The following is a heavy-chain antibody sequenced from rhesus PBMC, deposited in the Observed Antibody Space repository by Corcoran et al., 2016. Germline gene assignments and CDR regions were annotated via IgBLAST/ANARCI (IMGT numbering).Heavy chain of an antibody. D-gene: IGHD1-1*01. CDR3: ARGLSWNYRLDY. V-gene: IGHV4-76*01. Sequence: QVQLQESGPGVVKPSETLSLTCAVSGYSISSGYYWSWIRQPPGKGLEWIWYIYGSSGSTNYNPSLKNRVTISKDTSKNQFSLKLSSVTAADTAVYDCARGLSWNYRLDYWGQGVLVTVSS. J-gene: IGHJ4*01. CDR2: IYGSSGST. CDR1: GYSISSGYY.